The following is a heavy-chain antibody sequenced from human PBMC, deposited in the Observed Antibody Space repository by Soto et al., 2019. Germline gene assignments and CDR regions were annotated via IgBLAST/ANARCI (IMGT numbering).Heavy chain of an antibody. V-gene: IGHV3-30-3*01. CDR1: GFTFSSYA. CDR2: ISYDGSNK. CDR3: AREAECELWFRGGYFDY. J-gene: IGHJ4*02. D-gene: IGHD3-10*01. Sequence: QVQLVESGGGVVQPGRSLRLSCAASGFTFSSYAMHWVRQAPGKGLEWVAVISYDGSNKYYADSVKGRFTISRDNSKNTLYLQMNSLRAEDTAVYYCAREAECELWFRGGYFDYWGQGTLVTVSS.